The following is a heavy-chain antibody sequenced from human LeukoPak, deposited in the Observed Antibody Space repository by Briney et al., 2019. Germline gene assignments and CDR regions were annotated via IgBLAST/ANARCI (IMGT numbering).Heavy chain of an antibody. Sequence: SETLSLTCVVSGYSISSGYYWGWIRQPPGKGLEWIASIYHSGSTYYNPSLKSRVTISVDTSNNQFSLKLSSMTAADTAVYYCARYDSRGSASTKFDYWGPGIQVTVSS. D-gene: IGHD3-3*01. J-gene: IGHJ4*02. V-gene: IGHV4-38-2*01. CDR1: GYSISSGYY. CDR2: IYHSGST. CDR3: ARYDSRGSASTKFDY.